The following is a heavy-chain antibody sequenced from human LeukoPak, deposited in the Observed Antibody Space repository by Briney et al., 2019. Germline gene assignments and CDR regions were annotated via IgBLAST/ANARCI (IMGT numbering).Heavy chain of an antibody. CDR1: GGSISSYY. Sequence: PSETLSLTCTVSGGSISSYYWSWIRQPPGKGLEWIGYIYYSGSTNYNPSLKSRVTISVDTSKNQFSLKLSSVTAADTAVYYCAREKDSGYARGAFDIWGQGTMVTVSS. V-gene: IGHV4-59*12. D-gene: IGHD5-12*01. CDR2: IYYSGST. J-gene: IGHJ3*02. CDR3: AREKDSGYARGAFDI.